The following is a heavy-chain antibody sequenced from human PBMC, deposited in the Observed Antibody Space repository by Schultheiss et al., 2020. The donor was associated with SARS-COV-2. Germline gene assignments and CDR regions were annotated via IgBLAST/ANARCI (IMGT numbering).Heavy chain of an antibody. V-gene: IGHV3-74*01. J-gene: IGHJ6*02. CDR2: INGDGSGA. D-gene: IGHD6-19*01. CDR3: ARGNRLDYYYYGMDV. Sequence: ESLKISCAASGFTFSSYWMHWVRQAPGKGLVWVSHINGDGSGANYADSVKGRFTISRDNAKNTLYLQMSSLTAEDTAVYYCARGNRLDYYYYGMDVWGQGTTVTVSS. CDR1: GFTFSSYW.